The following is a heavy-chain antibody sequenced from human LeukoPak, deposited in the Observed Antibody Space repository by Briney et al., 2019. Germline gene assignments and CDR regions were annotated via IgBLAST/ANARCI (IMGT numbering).Heavy chain of an antibody. CDR2: ISGSGGST. CDR3: AKSPPMFGYGDAYYFDY. V-gene: IGHV3-23*01. D-gene: IGHD4-17*01. J-gene: IGHJ4*02. Sequence: GGSLRLSCAASGFTFSSYAMSWVRQAPGKGLEWVSAISGSGGSTYYADSVKGRFTISRDNSKNTLYLQMNSLRAEDTAVYYCAKSPPMFGYGDAYYFDYWGQGTLVTVSS. CDR1: GFTFSSYA.